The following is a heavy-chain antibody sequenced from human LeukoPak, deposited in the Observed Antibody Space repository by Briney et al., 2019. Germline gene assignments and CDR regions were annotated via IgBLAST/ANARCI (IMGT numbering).Heavy chain of an antibody. CDR3: ARAAYKERPFDY. J-gene: IGHJ4*02. CDR1: GYTFTSYD. V-gene: IGHV1-8*03. CDR2: TNPNSGNT. D-gene: IGHD6-25*01. Sequence: ASVKVSCKASGYTFTSYDINWVRQATGQGLEWMGWTNPNSGNTGYAQKFQGRVTITRDTSISTAYMKLRSLRSDGTAVYYCARAAYKERPFDYWGQGTLVTVSS.